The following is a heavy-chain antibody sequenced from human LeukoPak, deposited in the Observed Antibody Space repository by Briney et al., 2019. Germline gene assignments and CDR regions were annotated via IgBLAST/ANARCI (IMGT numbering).Heavy chain of an antibody. V-gene: IGHV3-30*18. D-gene: IGHD6-13*01. J-gene: IGHJ4*02. CDR3: AKDLTELVLFYFDY. CDR1: GFTFSSYG. CDR2: ISYDGSNK. Sequence: PGGSLRLSCAASGFTFSSYGMHWVRQAPGKGLEWVAVISYDGSNKYYADSVKGRFTISRDNSKNTLYLQMNSLRAEDTAVYYCAKDLTELVLFYFDYWGQGTLVAVSS.